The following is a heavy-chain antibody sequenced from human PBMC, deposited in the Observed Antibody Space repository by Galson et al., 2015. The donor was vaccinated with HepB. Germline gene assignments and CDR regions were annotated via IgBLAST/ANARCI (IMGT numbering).Heavy chain of an antibody. CDR3: ATQLWFGEYYFDY. V-gene: IGHV4-39*01. CDR2: IYYSGST. J-gene: IGHJ4*02. D-gene: IGHD3-10*01. CDR1: GGSISSSSYY. Sequence: SETLSLTCTVSGGSISSSSYYWGWIRQPPGTGLEWIGSIYYSGSTYYNPSLKSRVTISVDTSKNQLSLKLSSVTAADTAVYYCATQLWFGEYYFDYWGQGTLVTVSS.